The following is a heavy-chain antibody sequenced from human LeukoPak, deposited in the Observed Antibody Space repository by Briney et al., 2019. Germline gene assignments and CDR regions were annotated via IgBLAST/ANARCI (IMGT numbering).Heavy chain of an antibody. D-gene: IGHD1-26*01. CDR1: GGSISSGGYS. Sequence: SETLSLTCAVSGGSISSGGYSWSWIRQPPGKGLEWIGYIYHSGSTYYNPSLKSRVTISVDRSKNQFSLKLSSVTAADTAVYYCARVVLGATTGYFDYWGQGTLVTVSS. V-gene: IGHV4-30-2*01. J-gene: IGHJ4*02. CDR3: ARVVLGATTGYFDY. CDR2: IYHSGST.